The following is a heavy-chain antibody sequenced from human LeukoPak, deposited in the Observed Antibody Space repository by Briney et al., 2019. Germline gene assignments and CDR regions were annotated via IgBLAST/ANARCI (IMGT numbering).Heavy chain of an antibody. J-gene: IGHJ4*02. CDR3: GRTSGGPEY. CDR2: ISGSGGST. Sequence: GGSLRLSCAASGFTFSSYAMSWVRQAPGKGLEWVSGISGSGGSTYYADSVKGRFTISRDNSKNTLYLQMNSLRVDDTAVYYCGRTSGGPEYWGRGTLVTVSS. D-gene: IGHD2-15*01. V-gene: IGHV3-23*01. CDR1: GFTFSSYA.